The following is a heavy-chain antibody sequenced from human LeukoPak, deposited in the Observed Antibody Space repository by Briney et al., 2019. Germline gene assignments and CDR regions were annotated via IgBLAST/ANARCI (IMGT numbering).Heavy chain of an antibody. D-gene: IGHD6-6*01. CDR2: ISGSGGST. V-gene: IGHV3-23*01. Sequence: GGSLRLSCAASGSTFSSYAMSWVRQAPGKGLEWVSAISGSGGSTYYADSVKGRFTISRDNSKNTLYLQMNSLRAEDTAVYYCAKARAARTDAFDIWGQGTMVTVSS. CDR3: AKARAARTDAFDI. CDR1: GSTFSSYA. J-gene: IGHJ3*02.